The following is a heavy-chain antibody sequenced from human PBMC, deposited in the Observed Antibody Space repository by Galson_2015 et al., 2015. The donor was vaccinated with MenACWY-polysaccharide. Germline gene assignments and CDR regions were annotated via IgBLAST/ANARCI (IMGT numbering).Heavy chain of an antibody. J-gene: IGHJ4*02. D-gene: IGHD3-9*01. CDR2: ISGSGGST. CDR1: GFTSSSYA. V-gene: IGHV3-23*01. Sequence: SLRLSCAASGFTSSSYAMSWVRQAPGKGLEWVSAISGSGGSTYYADSAKGRFTISRDNSKNTLYLQMNSLRAEDTAVYYCAKVWPNFDFFYFDYWGQGTLVTVSS. CDR3: AKVWPNFDFFYFDY.